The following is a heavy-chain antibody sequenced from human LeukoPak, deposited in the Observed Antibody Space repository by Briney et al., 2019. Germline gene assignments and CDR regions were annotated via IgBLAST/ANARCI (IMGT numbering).Heavy chain of an antibody. CDR1: GFTFSSYA. CDR2: ISHVGRNK. J-gene: IGHJ6*02. CDR3: ARDLEQLAHLYYYYGRDV. Sequence: PAGSLRLFCAASGFTFSSYAMHWLRQPPPKGWPWVAVISHVGRNKYYADSVQGRFTISRDNSNNTLYLQMNSLRADDTSVYYCARDLEQLAHLYYYYGRDVWGQGTTVTVSS. V-gene: IGHV3-30*04. D-gene: IGHD6-13*01.